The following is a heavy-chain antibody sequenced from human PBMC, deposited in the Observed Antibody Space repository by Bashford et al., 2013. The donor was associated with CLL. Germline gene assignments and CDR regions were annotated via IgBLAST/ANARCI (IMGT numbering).Heavy chain of an antibody. CDR1: GVSISDYY. CDR3: ARHRSNRDWFDP. J-gene: IGHJ5*02. D-gene: IGHD3-16*02. Sequence: SETLSLTCTVSGVSISDYYWSWIRQSPGKGLEWIGCMYNNGGTEYNPSLKSRVAISRRQVQRTNSPSNLRSVTASDTAVYFCARHRSNRDWFDPWGRGTRVTVSS. CDR2: MYNNGGT. V-gene: IGHV4-59*08.